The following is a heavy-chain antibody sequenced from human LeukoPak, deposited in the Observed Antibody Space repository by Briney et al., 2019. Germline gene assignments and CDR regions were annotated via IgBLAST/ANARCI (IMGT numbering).Heavy chain of an antibody. V-gene: IGHV3-11*06. J-gene: IGHJ4*02. CDR3: ARNSIFGVVIRY. D-gene: IGHD3-3*01. CDR2: ISSSSSYI. CDR1: GFTFSDYY. Sequence: GGSLRLSCAASGFTFSDYYMSWIRQAPGKGLEWVSSISSSSSYIYYADSVKGRFTISRDNAKNSLYLQMNSLRAEDTAVYYCARNSIFGVVIRYWGQGTLVTVSS.